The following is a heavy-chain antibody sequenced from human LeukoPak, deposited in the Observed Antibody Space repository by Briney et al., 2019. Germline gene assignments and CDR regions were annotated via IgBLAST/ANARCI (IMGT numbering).Heavy chain of an antibody. D-gene: IGHD1-1*01. CDR2: IYYSGST. CDR1: GGSISSYY. V-gene: IGHV4-59*01. CDR3: ARDTYNWNDDVEDYYYYGMDV. Sequence: PSETLSLTCTVSGGSISSYYWSWIRQPPGKGLEWIGYIYYSGSTNYNPSLKSRVTISVDTSKNQFSLKLSSVTAADTAVYYCARDTYNWNDDVEDYYYYGMDVWGKGTTVTVSS. J-gene: IGHJ6*04.